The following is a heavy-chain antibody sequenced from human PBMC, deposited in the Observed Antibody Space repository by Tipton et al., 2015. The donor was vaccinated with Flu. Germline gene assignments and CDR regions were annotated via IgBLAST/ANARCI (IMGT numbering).Heavy chain of an antibody. Sequence: TLSLTCTVSGGSISSYYWSWIRQPPGKGLEWIGYIYYSGSTNYNPSLKSRVTISVDTSKNQFSLKLSSVTAADTAVYYWARESRLPYFDYWGQGTLVTVSS. D-gene: IGHD5-12*01. CDR3: ARESRLPYFDY. J-gene: IGHJ4*02. CDR2: IYYSGST. CDR1: GGSISSYY. V-gene: IGHV4-59*01.